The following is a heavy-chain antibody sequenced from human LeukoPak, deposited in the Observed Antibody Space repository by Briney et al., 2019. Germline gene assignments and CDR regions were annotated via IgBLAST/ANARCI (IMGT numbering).Heavy chain of an antibody. CDR2: ISYDGSNK. V-gene: IGHV3-30*03. D-gene: IGHD1-26*01. CDR1: GFTFSGYG. CDR3: ASGGGATRSGYAFDM. J-gene: IGHJ3*02. Sequence: GGSLRLSCAASGFTFSGYGMHWVRQGPGKGLEWVAVISYDGSNKYYAGSVKGRFTISRDNAKNSLYLQMNSLRAEDTAVYYCASGGGATRSGYAFDMWGQGTLVTVSS.